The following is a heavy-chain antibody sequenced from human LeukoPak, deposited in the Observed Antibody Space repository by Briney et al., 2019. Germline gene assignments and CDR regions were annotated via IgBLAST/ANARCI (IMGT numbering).Heavy chain of an antibody. CDR2: IYAGGST. J-gene: IGHJ4*02. V-gene: IGHV3-66*02. D-gene: IGHD3-22*01. CDR1: GLTVSDNY. CDR3: ARDRSYDSSGYPFDF. Sequence: GGSLRLSCAASGLTVSDNYRTWVRQAPGKGLDWVSVIYAGGSTFYADSVKGRFTISRDNSKNTVYLQMNSLRAEDTAVYYCARDRSYDSSGYPFDFWGQGTLVTVSS.